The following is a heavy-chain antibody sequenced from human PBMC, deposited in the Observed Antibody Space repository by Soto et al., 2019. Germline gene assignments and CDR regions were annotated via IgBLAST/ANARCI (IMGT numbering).Heavy chain of an antibody. J-gene: IGHJ6*03. CDR2: IGTAGDT. CDR3: ARAVIVVVPAAPYYYYYMDV. V-gene: IGHV3-13*01. Sequence: PGGSLRLSCAASGFTFSSYDMHWVRQATGKGLEWVSAIGTAGDTYYPGSVKGRFTISRENAKNSLYLQMNSLRAEDTAVYYCARAVIVVVPAAPYYYYYMDVWGKGTTVTVSS. D-gene: IGHD2-2*01. CDR1: GFTFSSYD.